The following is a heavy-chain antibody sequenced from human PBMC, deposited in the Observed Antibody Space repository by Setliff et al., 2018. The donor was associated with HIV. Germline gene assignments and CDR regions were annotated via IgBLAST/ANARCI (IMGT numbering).Heavy chain of an antibody. CDR1: GGSISSSNW. CDR3: ARSRIRGYYDTSPAMAFDI. Sequence: PSETLSLTCAVSGGSISSSNWWSWVRQPAGKGPEWIGHIYTNGYTNYNPSLKSRVTISVDTSKNQFSLRLTSVTAADTAVYYCARSRIRGYYDTSPAMAFDIWGQGTMVTVSS. CDR2: IYTNGYT. D-gene: IGHD3-22*01. V-gene: IGHV4-61*09. J-gene: IGHJ3*02.